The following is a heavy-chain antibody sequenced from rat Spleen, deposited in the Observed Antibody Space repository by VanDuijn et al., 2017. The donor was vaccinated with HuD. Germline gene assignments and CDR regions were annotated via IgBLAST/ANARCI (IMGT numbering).Heavy chain of an antibody. J-gene: IGHJ2*01. D-gene: IGHD1-7*01. V-gene: IGHV5S13*01. Sequence: EVQLVESGGGLVQPGRSLKLSCAASGFIFSNYDMAWVRQAPAKGLEWVATISPSGGTTYYRDSVKGRFTISRDNAKNTLYLQMDSLRSEDTATYYCTRQRHIMGPTGDFDYWGQGVMVTVSS. CDR3: TRQRHIMGPTGDFDY. CDR1: GFIFSNYD. CDR2: ISPSGGTT.